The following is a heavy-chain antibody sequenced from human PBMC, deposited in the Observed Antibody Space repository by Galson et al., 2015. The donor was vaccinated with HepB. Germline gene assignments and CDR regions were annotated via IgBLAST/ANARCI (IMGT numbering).Heavy chain of an antibody. J-gene: IGHJ6*03. CDR3: ARGEDSKSPGYCSSTSCYGYMDV. V-gene: IGHV3-30-3*01. D-gene: IGHD2-2*01. Sequence: SLRLSCAASGFTFSSYAMHWVRQAPGKGLEWVAVISYDGSNKYYADSVKGRFTISRDNSKNTLYLQMNSLRAEDTAVYYCARGEDSKSPGYCSSTSCYGYMDVWGKGTTVTVSS. CDR2: ISYDGSNK. CDR1: GFTFSSYA.